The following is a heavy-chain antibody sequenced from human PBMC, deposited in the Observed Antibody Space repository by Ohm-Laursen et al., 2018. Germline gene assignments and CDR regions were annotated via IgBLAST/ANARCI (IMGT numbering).Heavy chain of an antibody. CDR2: ITTYNDQT. CDR3: LGWPASWTY. J-gene: IGHJ4*02. CDR1: SYTFARFE. Sequence: EATVKISCKPSSYTFARFEIIWVRQAPGQGLELMGWITTYNDQTKYGRNFQDRVTMTLDTSTNTAYMERRSLTSDDTAVYYCLGWPASWTYWGQGTLVTVSS. D-gene: IGHD6-19*01. V-gene: IGHV1-18*01.